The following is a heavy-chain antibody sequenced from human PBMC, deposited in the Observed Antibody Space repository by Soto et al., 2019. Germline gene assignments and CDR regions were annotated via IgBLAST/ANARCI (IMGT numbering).Heavy chain of an antibody. CDR2: IYYSGST. CDR3: ARGRDSYDTTGYSFQH. V-gene: IGHV4-59*01. CDR1: GGSISGYS. Sequence: SETLSLTCTVSGGSISGYSWSWIRQPPGKGLEWIGYIYYSGSTSYNPSLKTRVTISVDTSKNQFSLKLSSVAVADTAVYYCARGRDSYDTTGYSFQHWGQGALVTVSS. J-gene: IGHJ1*01. D-gene: IGHD3-22*01.